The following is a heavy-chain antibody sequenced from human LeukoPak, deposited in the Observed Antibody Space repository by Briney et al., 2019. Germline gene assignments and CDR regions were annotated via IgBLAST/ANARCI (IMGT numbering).Heavy chain of an antibody. J-gene: IGHJ3*02. Sequence: GGSLRLSCAASGFTFTNYAMAWGRQAPGKGLEWVSAFGGGSAYYADSVKGRFTISRDNSKNTLYLQLNSLRADDTAVYYCARVSGSFDMWGQGTMVTVSS. D-gene: IGHD3-10*01. CDR2: FGGGSA. CDR3: ARVSGSFDM. V-gene: IGHV3-23*01. CDR1: GFTFTNYA.